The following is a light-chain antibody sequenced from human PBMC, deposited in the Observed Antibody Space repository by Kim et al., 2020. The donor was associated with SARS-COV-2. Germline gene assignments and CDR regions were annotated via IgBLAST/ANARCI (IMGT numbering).Light chain of an antibody. J-gene: IGLJ2*01. CDR1: KLGDKY. V-gene: IGLV3-1*01. CDR3: QAWDSSIVV. Sequence: SYELTQAPSVSVSPGQTASITCSGDKLGDKYACWYQQKPGQSPVLVIYQDSKRPSGIPERFSGSNSGNTATLTISGTQAMDEADYYCQAWDSSIVVF. CDR2: QDS.